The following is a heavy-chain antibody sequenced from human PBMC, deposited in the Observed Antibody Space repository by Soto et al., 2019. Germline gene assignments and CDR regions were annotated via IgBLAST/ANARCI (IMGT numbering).Heavy chain of an antibody. V-gene: IGHV4-59*08. Sequence: SETLSLTCTVSGGSISSYYWSWIQQPPGKGLEWIGYIYYSGSTNYNPSLKSRVTISVDTSKNQFSLKLSSVTAADTAVYYCARQGSGWGDDNWFDPWGQGTLVTVSS. CDR2: IYYSGST. CDR1: GGSISSYY. D-gene: IGHD6-19*01. CDR3: ARQGSGWGDDNWFDP. J-gene: IGHJ5*02.